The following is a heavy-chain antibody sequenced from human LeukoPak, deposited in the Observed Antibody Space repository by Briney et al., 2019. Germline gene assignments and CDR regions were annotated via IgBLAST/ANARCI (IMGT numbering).Heavy chain of an antibody. Sequence: ASVRVSCTASGYTFTGYYIDWVRQAPGQGLEWMGWITPNSGGTKYGQKFQGRVSMTRDTSISTAYMELSSLRSDDTAVYYCARVLRWNYVEDAFDIWGQGTMVTVPS. V-gene: IGHV1-2*02. CDR2: ITPNSGGT. D-gene: IGHD1-7*01. CDR3: ARVLRWNYVEDAFDI. CDR1: GYTFTGYY. J-gene: IGHJ3*02.